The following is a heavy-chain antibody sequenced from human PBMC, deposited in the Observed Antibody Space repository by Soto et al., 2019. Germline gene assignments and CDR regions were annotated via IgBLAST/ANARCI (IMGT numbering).Heavy chain of an antibody. D-gene: IGHD6-13*01. Sequence: GGSLRLSCAASGFTFSSYLMSWVRQAPGKGLEWVANIKQDGSEKYYVDSVKGRFTISRDNAKNSLYLQMNSLRAEDTAVYYCAREGSSSFYGMDVWGQGTTVTVSS. CDR3: AREGSSSFYGMDV. CDR1: GFTFSSYL. CDR2: IKQDGSEK. J-gene: IGHJ6*02. V-gene: IGHV3-7*03.